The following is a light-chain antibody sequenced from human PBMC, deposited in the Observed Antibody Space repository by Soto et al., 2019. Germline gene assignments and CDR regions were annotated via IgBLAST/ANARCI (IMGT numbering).Light chain of an antibody. CDR1: QRLSSSY. J-gene: IGKJ1*01. V-gene: IGKV3-20*01. Sequence: EIVLTQSPGTLSLSLGEIATLSCRASQRLSSSYLAWYQQKPGQAPRLLIQGASSRATGIPDRFSGSGSGTDFTLTITRLEPEDFAVYYCQQFGSSAWTFGQGTRVEIK. CDR3: QQFGSSAWT. CDR2: GAS.